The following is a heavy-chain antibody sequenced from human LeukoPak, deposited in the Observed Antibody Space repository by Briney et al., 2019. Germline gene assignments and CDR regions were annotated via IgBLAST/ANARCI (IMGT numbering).Heavy chain of an antibody. CDR3: ARDPGWGALDH. J-gene: IGHJ4*02. Sequence: HPGGSLRLSCAASGFAFSSHWMNWVRQAPGKGLEWVATIKQDGSRKSSADSVKGRFTISRDNAKNLLYLQMNSLRAEDTAVYYCARDPGWGALDHWGQGTLVTVS. CDR2: IKQDGSRK. V-gene: IGHV3-7*01. D-gene: IGHD3-16*01. CDR1: GFAFSSHW.